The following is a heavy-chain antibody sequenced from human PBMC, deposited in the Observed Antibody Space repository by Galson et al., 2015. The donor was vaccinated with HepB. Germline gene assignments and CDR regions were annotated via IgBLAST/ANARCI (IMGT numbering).Heavy chain of an antibody. D-gene: IGHD4-17*01. CDR2: IYYSGST. CDR3: ARGTYGDHYGTFDY. V-gene: IGHV4-39*01. J-gene: IGHJ4*02. CDR1: GGSISSSSYY. Sequence: TLSLTCTVSGGSISSSSYYWGWIRQPPGKGLEWIGSIYYSGSTYYNPSLKSRVTISVDTSKNQFSLKLSSVTAADTAVYYCARGTYGDHYGTFDYWGQGTLVTVSS.